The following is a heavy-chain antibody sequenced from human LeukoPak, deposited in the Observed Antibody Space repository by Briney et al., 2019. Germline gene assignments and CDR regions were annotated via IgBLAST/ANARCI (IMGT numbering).Heavy chain of an antibody. V-gene: IGHV3-30-3*01. CDR1: GVTFSSYA. CDR2: ISYDGNNK. CDR3: ATGYSAWSFGY. Sequence: PGKSLRLSCAASGVTFSSYAMYWVRQAPGKGLDWVAVISYDGNNKYYADSVKGRFTISRDNSKNALYLQMNSLRAEDTAMYFCATGYSAWSFGYWGQGTLVTVSS. D-gene: IGHD6-19*01. J-gene: IGHJ4*02.